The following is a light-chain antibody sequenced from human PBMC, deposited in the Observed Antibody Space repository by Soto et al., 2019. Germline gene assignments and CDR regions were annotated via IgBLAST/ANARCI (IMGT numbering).Light chain of an antibody. Sequence: EILLTQSPATLSLSPGERATLSCRASQSVNTFLAWYQQKPGQAPRLLISDASNRATGVPATFSGSGSGTDFTLTISSLQSEDLGVYYCLQYHYWPWTFGQGTKVDIK. CDR3: LQYHYWPWT. V-gene: IGKV3-11*01. CDR1: QSVNTF. CDR2: DAS. J-gene: IGKJ1*01.